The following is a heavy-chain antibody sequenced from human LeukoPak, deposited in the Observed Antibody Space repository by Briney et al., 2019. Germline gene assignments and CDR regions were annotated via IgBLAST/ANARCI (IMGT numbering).Heavy chain of an antibody. Sequence: GGSLRLSCAASGFTFSSNAMHWVRQAPGKGLEWVAVITYDGSNKYYADSVKGRFTISRDNSKNTLYLQMNSLRAEDTAVYYCAKEGAYCSGGSCYAGADFDYWGQGTLVTVSS. CDR2: ITYDGSNK. CDR3: AKEGAYCSGGSCYAGADFDY. D-gene: IGHD2-15*01. J-gene: IGHJ4*02. CDR1: GFTFSSNA. V-gene: IGHV3-30-3*01.